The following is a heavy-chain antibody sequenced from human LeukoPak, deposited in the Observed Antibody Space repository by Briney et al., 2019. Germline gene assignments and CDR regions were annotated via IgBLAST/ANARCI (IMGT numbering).Heavy chain of an antibody. D-gene: IGHD5-18*01. Sequence: LKPSETLSLTCAVYGGSFSGYYWSWIRQPPGKGLEWIGEINHSGSTNYNPSLKSRVTISVDTSKNQFSLKLSSVTAADTAVYYCARRRGYSYGKNPRKVYYYGMDVWGQGTTVTVSS. CDR1: GGSFSGYY. CDR2: INHSGST. V-gene: IGHV4-34*01. CDR3: ARRRGYSYGKNPRKVYYYGMDV. J-gene: IGHJ6*02.